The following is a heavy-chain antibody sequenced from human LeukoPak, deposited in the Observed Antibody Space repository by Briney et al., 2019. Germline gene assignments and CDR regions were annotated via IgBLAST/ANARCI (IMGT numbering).Heavy chain of an antibody. J-gene: IGHJ4*02. Sequence: ASVKVSCKASGYTFTSYGISWVRQAPGQGLEWMGWISGHNGYTNYAQNLQGRVTMTTDTSTSTAYMKLRSLRSDDTAVYYCARDVCGASCSTPDYWGQGTLVTVSS. V-gene: IGHV1-18*01. D-gene: IGHD2-15*01. CDR3: ARDVCGASCSTPDY. CDR1: GYTFTSYG. CDR2: ISGHNGYT.